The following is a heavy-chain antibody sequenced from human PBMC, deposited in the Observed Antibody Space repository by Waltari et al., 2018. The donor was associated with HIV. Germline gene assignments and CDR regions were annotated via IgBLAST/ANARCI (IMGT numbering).Heavy chain of an antibody. V-gene: IGHV1-2*02. D-gene: IGHD2-15*01. Sequence: QVQLVQSGAEVKKAGASVKVSCRASGYTFSAYYLHWVRQAPGQGLEWMGCIYPKSGDTNYAQQFQDRLTLTRDTSIATAYMELTSLDSDDTAMYFCARDQTTWYDSSGAADSWGQGTLVSVSS. J-gene: IGHJ4*02. CDR2: IYPKSGDT. CDR1: GYTFSAYY. CDR3: ARDQTTWYDSSGAADS.